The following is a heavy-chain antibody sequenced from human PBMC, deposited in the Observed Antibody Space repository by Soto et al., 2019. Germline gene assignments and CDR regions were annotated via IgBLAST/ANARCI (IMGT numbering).Heavy chain of an antibody. Sequence: PSETLSLTCAVSGGYITSANWWSWVRQPPGKGLEWIGKIHDSGSTNNNPSLKSRVTISVDKSKNQVSLRLTSVTAADTATYYCARDRREYNPSFYYFYAMDVWGQGTTVTVSS. CDR3: ARDRREYNPSFYYFYAMDV. CDR1: GGYITSANW. V-gene: IGHV4-4*02. D-gene: IGHD1-20*01. CDR2: IHDSGST. J-gene: IGHJ6*02.